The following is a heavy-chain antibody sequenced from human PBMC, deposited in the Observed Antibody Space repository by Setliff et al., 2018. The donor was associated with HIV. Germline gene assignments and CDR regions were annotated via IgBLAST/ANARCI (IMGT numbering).Heavy chain of an antibody. Sequence: GASVKVSCKTSGYTFTNYCMHWMRQAPGQGLEWMGVVNTVGGGASYAQKFQGRLTVTRDTSTSTVYMELSSLRSEDTAVYYCAREGQVVVTAKGFDYWGLGTLVTVSS. D-gene: IGHD2-15*01. CDR2: VNTVGGGA. CDR1: GYTFTNYC. CDR3: AREGQVVVTAKGFDY. V-gene: IGHV1-46*01. J-gene: IGHJ4*02.